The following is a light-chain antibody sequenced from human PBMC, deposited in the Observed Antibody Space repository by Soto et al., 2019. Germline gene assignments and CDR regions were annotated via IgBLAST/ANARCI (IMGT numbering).Light chain of an antibody. V-gene: IGKV3-11*01. CDR3: QQHTNWPLT. CDR1: QRVSSN. J-gene: IGKJ4*01. CDR2: DAS. Sequence: EIVLIQSPATLSLSPGERATLSCRASQRVSSNLAWYQQNPGQAPNLLIFDASKRATGIPARFSGSGSGTDFTITIISLETEDFSVYYCQQHTNWPLTFGGGTKVEIK.